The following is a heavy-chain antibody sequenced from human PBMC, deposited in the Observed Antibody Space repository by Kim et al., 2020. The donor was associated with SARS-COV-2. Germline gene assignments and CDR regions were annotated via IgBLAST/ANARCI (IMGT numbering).Heavy chain of an antibody. CDR3: ARDGDLYSSGKDAFDI. D-gene: IGHD6-19*01. CDR1: GFTFSSYW. Sequence: GGSLRLSCAASGFTFSSYWITWVRQAPGKGLEWVANIKQDGNQKYYVDSVKGRFTISRDNAKNSLYLQMNSLRAEDTAGYYCARDGDLYSSGKDAFDIWGQGTMVTVSS. V-gene: IGHV3-7*01. CDR2: IKQDGNQK. J-gene: IGHJ3*02.